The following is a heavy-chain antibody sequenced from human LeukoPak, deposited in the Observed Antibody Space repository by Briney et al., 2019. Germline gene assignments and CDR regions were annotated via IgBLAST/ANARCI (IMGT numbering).Heavy chain of an antibody. Sequence: SETLSLTCTVSGGSISSYYWTWIRQPPGKGLEWIGYIYHTGSSNYNPSLKSRVTMSVDTSKNQFSLKLNSVTAADTSMYYCAKVASGGHLDSWGQGTMVTVSS. D-gene: IGHD3-10*01. CDR3: AKVASGGHLDS. J-gene: IGHJ3*02. CDR1: GGSISSYY. CDR2: IYHTGSS. V-gene: IGHV4-59*01.